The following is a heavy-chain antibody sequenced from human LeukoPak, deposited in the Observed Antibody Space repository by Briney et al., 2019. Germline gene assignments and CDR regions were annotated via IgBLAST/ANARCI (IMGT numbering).Heavy chain of an antibody. CDR3: ARERLVVVVPAANLNWFDP. Sequence: SETLSLTCTVSGGSISSGSYYWSWIREPAGKGLEWIGRIYTSGSTNYNPSLKSRVTMSVDTSKNQFSLKLSSVTAADTAVYYCARERLVVVVPAANLNWFDPWGQGTLVTVSS. V-gene: IGHV4-61*02. CDR2: IYTSGST. D-gene: IGHD2-2*01. J-gene: IGHJ5*02. CDR1: GGSISSGSYY.